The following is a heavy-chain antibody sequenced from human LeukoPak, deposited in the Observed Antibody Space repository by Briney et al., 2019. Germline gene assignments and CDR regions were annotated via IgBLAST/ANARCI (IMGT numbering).Heavy chain of an antibody. D-gene: IGHD3-10*02. CDR1: GGSFSGYY. CDR3: ARHMFGAYNWFDP. CDR2: INHSGST. V-gene: IGHV4-34*01. J-gene: IGHJ5*02. Sequence: SETLSLTCAVYGGSFSGYYWSWIRQPPGKGLEWIGEINHSGSTNYNPSLKSRVTISVDTSKNQFSLKVSSVTAADTAVYYCARHMFGAYNWFDPWGQGTLVTVSS.